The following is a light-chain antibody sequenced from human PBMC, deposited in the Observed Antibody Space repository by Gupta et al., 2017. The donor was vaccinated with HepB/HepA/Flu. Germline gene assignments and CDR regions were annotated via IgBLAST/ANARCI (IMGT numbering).Light chain of an antibody. V-gene: IGKV2-28*01. Sequence: DIVMTQSSLSLPVTPGEPASISCRSSQSLLHSNGYNYLDWYLQKPEQSPQLLIYLGSNRASGVPDRFSGSGSGTDFTLKISRVEAEDVGVYYCMQALQTPLTFGGGTKVEIK. CDR1: QSLLHSNGYNY. CDR2: LGS. CDR3: MQALQTPLT. J-gene: IGKJ4*01.